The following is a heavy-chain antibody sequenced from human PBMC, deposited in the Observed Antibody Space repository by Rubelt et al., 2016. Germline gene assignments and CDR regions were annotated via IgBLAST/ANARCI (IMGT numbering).Heavy chain of an antibody. CDR1: GYSFTDYY. Sequence: QVQLVQSGAEVKKPGASVKVSCQASGYSFTDYYIHWVRQAPGQGLEWMGRINPNSGGTNCAQRCQGSVTMTRDTATSTAYMEMSRLTSDDTAVYYCASSTVVNQDYWGQGTLVTVSS. V-gene: IGHV1-2*06. CDR2: INPNSGGT. CDR3: ASSTVVNQDY. D-gene: IGHD4-23*01. J-gene: IGHJ4*02.